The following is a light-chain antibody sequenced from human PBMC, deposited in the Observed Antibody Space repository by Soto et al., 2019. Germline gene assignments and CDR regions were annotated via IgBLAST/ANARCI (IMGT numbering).Light chain of an antibody. Sequence: EIVMTQSPPSLTVTPGEPASISCRSSQRLLHSNGNNFLDWYLQKPGQSPQLLIYLGSNRASGVPDRVSGSGAGTDFTLKISRVEAEDVGVYYCMQALQTAWTFGQGTKVEIK. CDR3: MQALQTAWT. J-gene: IGKJ1*01. CDR2: LGS. V-gene: IGKV2-28*01. CDR1: QRLLHSNGNNF.